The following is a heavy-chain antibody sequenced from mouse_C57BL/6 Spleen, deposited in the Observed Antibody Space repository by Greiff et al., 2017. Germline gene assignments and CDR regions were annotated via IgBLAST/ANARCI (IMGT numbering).Heavy chain of an antibody. J-gene: IGHJ2*01. CDR2: IYPGDGDT. Sequence: VQVVESGPELVKPGASVKISCKASGYAFSSSWMNWVKQRPGKGLEWIGRIYPGDGDTNYNGKFKGKSTLTADKSSSTAYMQLSSLTSEDSAVYFCAREAGHYWGQGTTLTVSS. D-gene: IGHD3-2*02. CDR1: GYAFSSSW. CDR3: AREAGHY. V-gene: IGHV1-82*01.